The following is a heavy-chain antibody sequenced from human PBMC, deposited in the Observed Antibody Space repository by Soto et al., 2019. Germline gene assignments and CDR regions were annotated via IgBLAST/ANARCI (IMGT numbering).Heavy chain of an antibody. CDR1: GFTFNNYG. CDR2: ISYDGGYK. Sequence: PGGSLRLSCAASGFTFNNYGMHWVRQAPGKGLEWVAVISYDGGYKLYADAVKGRFTISRDNSKNTVYLQMISLRVEDTAVYYCAKDLSSSWPPDYWGQGTLVTVS. CDR3: AKDLSSSWPPDY. V-gene: IGHV3-30*18. J-gene: IGHJ4*02. D-gene: IGHD6-13*01.